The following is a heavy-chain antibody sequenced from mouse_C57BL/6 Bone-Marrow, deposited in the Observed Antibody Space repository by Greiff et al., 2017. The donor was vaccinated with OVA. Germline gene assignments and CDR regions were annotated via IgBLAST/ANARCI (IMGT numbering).Heavy chain of an antibody. Sequence: EVQGVESGAELVRPGASVKLSCTASGFNIKDDYMHWVKQRPEQGLEWIGWIDPENGDTEYASKFQGKATITADTSSNTAYLQLSSLTSEDTAVYYCTTEGLRFNYWGQGTSVTVSS. CDR3: TTEGLRFNY. V-gene: IGHV14-4*01. J-gene: IGHJ4*01. D-gene: IGHD2-4*01. CDR1: GFNIKDDY. CDR2: IDPENGDT.